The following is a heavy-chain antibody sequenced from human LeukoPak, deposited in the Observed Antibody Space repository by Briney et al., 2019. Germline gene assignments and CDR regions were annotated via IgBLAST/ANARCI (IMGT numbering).Heavy chain of an antibody. CDR3: AKEVGATDEYYYYYGMDV. D-gene: IGHD1-26*01. CDR1: GFTFSSYA. CDR2: ISGSGGST. J-gene: IGHJ6*02. V-gene: IGHV3-23*01. Sequence: GGSLRLSCAASGFTFSSYAMSWVRQAPGKGLEWVSAISGSGGSTYYADSVKGRFTISRDNSKNTLYLQMNSLRAEDTAVYYCAKEVGATDEYYYYYGMDVWGQGTTVTVSS.